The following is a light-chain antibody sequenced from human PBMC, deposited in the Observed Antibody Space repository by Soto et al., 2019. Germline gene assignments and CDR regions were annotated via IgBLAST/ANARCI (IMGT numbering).Light chain of an antibody. Sequence: QSVLTQPASVSGSPGQSITISCTGTSSDVGGYNYVSWYQQHPGKAPKVMIYDVSNRPSGVSNRFSGSKSSNTASLPISGLQAEDEVDYYCSSYTSTSTPYVFGPGTKVTVL. CDR3: SSYTSTSTPYV. V-gene: IGLV2-14*01. CDR1: SSDVGGYNY. J-gene: IGLJ1*01. CDR2: DVS.